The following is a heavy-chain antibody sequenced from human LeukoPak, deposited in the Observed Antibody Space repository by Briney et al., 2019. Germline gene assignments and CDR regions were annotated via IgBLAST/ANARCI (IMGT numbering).Heavy chain of an antibody. CDR2: IKQDGSEK. J-gene: IGHJ4*02. D-gene: IGHD3-3*01. V-gene: IGHV3-7*01. CDR1: GFTFSSYW. CDR3: ARRRVGVVIKGFDY. Sequence: GGSLRLSCAASGFTFSSYWMSWVRQAPGKGQEWVANIKQDGSEKYYVDSVKGRFTISRDNAKNSLYLQMNSLRAEDTAVYYCARRRVGVVIKGFDYWGQGTLVTVSS.